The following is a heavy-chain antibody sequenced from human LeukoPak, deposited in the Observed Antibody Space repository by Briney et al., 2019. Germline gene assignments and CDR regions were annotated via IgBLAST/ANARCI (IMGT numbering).Heavy chain of an antibody. CDR3: AKDGDSSGYDAFDI. D-gene: IGHD3-22*01. CDR2: ISWNSGPI. V-gene: IGHV3-9*01. Sequence: PGGSLRLSCAASGFTFDDYAMPWVRQAPGKGLEWVSGISWNSGPIGYADSVKGRFTISRDNAKSSLYLQMNSLRAEDTALYYCAKDGDSSGYDAFDIWGQGTVVTVSS. CDR1: GFTFDDYA. J-gene: IGHJ3*02.